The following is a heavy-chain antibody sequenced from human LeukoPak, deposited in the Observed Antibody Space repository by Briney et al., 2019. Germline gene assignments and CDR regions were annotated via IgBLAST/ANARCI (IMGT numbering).Heavy chain of an antibody. V-gene: IGHV3-23*01. CDR1: GYSFDSYA. CDR2: INGGGDVT. Sequence: PGGSLRLSCAGPGYSFDSYAMTWVRQAPGQGLEWVSSINGGGDVTYYAESLKGRFTVSRDNSKNTLFLQMNSLRAEDTAVFYCAKRYGDSTGWFFDFWGQGSLVTVSS. CDR3: AKRYGDSTGWFFDF. J-gene: IGHJ4*02. D-gene: IGHD6-13*01.